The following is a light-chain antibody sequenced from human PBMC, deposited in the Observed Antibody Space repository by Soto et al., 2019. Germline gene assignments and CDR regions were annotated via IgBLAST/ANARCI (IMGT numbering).Light chain of an antibody. J-gene: IGKJ1*01. CDR3: QQYSSFST. CDR2: DAS. Sequence: DIQMTQSPSTLSASVGHRLTITCRASQSVSWWLAWYKQKPGKAPNLLIYDASTLESGVPLRFSGSGSGTEFTLTIRSLKPDDFATYHCQQYSSFSTFGQGTKVEIK. CDR1: QSVSWW. V-gene: IGKV1-5*01.